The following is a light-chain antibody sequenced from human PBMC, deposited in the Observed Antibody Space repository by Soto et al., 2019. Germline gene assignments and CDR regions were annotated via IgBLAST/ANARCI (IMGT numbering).Light chain of an antibody. Sequence: EIVLTQSPATLSLSPGEIATLSCGASQSVSSNYLAWYQQKPGLAPRLVIYGASSRATGVPARFSGSGSGTEFTLTISSLQSEDFGVYYCQQYNNWPPITFGQGTRLEIK. CDR3: QQYNNWPPIT. CDR2: GAS. CDR1: QSVSSN. V-gene: IGKV3-15*01. J-gene: IGKJ5*01.